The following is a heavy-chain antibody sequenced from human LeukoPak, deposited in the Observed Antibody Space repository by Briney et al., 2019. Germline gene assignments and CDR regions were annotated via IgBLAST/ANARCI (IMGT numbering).Heavy chain of an antibody. D-gene: IGHD4-17*01. Sequence: GESLKISCKDSGYSFTNYWIGWVRQMPGKGLEWMGIIHSADSNTKYSPSFQGQVTISADKSVSTAYLQWSGLKASDTAMYYCAGARHGDYRWDYWGQGTLVTVSS. V-gene: IGHV5-51*01. CDR1: GYSFTNYW. CDR2: IHSADSNT. CDR3: AGARHGDYRWDY. J-gene: IGHJ4*02.